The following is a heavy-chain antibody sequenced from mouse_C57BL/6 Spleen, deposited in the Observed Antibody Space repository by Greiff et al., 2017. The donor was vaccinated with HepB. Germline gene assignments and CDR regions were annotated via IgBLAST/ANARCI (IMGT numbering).Heavy chain of an antibody. CDR1: GYTFTDYY. V-gene: IGHV1-26*01. Sequence: VQLQQSGPELVKPGASVKISCKASGYTFTDYYMNWVKQSHGKSLEWIGDINPNNGGTSYNQKFKGKATLTVDKSSSTAYMELRSLTSEDSAVYYCARSEIYYGYDGGMDYWGQGTSVTVSS. J-gene: IGHJ4*01. CDR2: INPNNGGT. CDR3: ARSEIYYGYDGGMDY. D-gene: IGHD2-2*01.